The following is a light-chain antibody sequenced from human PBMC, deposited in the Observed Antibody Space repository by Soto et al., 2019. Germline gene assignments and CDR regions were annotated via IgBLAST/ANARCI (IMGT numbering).Light chain of an antibody. CDR3: SSYTTRNTLV. J-gene: IGLJ1*01. Sequence: QSVLTHPGSRCRSPGQSISISCTGTSSDFGGYRYVSWYQHHPGKAPQLMIYEVTNRPSGVSNRFSGSKSGNTASLTISGLQAEDEADYYCSSYTTRNTLVFGTGTKVTVL. CDR2: EVT. V-gene: IGLV2-14*01. CDR1: SSDFGGYRY.